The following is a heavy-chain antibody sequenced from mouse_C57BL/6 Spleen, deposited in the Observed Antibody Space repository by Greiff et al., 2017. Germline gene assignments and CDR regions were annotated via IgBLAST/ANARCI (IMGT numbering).Heavy chain of an antibody. CDR2: IYPRSGNT. J-gene: IGHJ4*01. CDR3: ASIRNYAMDY. Sequence: QVQLQQSGAELARPGASVKLSCKASGYTFTSYGISWVKQRTGQGLEWIGEIYPRSGNTYYNEKFKGKATLTADKSSSTSYMELRSLTSEDSAVYFCASIRNYAMDYWVQGTSVTVSS. CDR1: GYTFTSYG. V-gene: IGHV1-81*01.